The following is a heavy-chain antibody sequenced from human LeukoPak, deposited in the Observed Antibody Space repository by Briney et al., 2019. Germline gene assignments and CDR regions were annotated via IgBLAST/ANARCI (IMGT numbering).Heavy chain of an antibody. D-gene: IGHD4-23*01. Sequence: GGSLRLSCAASGLTFSSYNMNWVRQAPGKGLEWVSSISSSSSYIYYADSMKGRFTISRDNAKSSVYLQMNSLRAEDTAVYYCVRGATAVTRHLDPWGQGTLVTVSS. V-gene: IGHV3-21*01. CDR2: ISSSSSYI. CDR1: GLTFSSYN. CDR3: VRGATAVTRHLDP. J-gene: IGHJ5*02.